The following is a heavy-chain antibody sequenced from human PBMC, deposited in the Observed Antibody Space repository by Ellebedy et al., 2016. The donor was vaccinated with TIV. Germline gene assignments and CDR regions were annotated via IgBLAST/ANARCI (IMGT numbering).Heavy chain of an antibody. CDR2: IYPGDSDT. D-gene: IGHD3-16*01. CDR3: ARFLLNLGADY. J-gene: IGHJ4*02. V-gene: IGHV5-51*01. CDR1: GYSFTSYW. Sequence: GESLKISXKGSGYSFTSYWIGWVRQMPGKGLEWMGIIYPGDSDTRYSPSFQGQVTLSADKSISTAYLQWSSLKASDTAMYYCARFLLNLGADYWGQGTLVTVSS.